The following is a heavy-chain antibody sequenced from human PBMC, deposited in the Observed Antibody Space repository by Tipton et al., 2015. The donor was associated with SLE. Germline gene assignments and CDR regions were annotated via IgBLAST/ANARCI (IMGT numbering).Heavy chain of an antibody. CDR1: EFTVSSNY. D-gene: IGHD3-3*01. V-gene: IGHV3-66*02. Sequence: SLGLSCAASEFTVSSNYMTWVRQAPGKGLEWVSVIYSGGSTYYADSVKGRFIISRDNSKNTLYLQMNSLRAEDTAVYYCARSYDFWSGDPVDDWGQGTLVTVAS. CDR3: ARSYDFWSGDPVDD. J-gene: IGHJ4*02. CDR2: IYSGGST.